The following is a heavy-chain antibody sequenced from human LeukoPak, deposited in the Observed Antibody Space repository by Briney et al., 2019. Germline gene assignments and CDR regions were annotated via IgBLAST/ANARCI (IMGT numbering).Heavy chain of an antibody. J-gene: IGHJ6*03. V-gene: IGHV3-30*04. CDR2: ISYDGSNK. D-gene: IGHD1-14*01. CDR3: ARSRYYYYYYMDV. Sequence: PGGSLRLSCAASGFTFSSYAMHWVRQAPGKGLEWVAVISYDGSNKYYADSVKGRFTISRDNSKNTLYLQMNSLRAADTAVYYCARSRYYYYYYMDVWGKGTTVTVSS. CDR1: GFTFSSYA.